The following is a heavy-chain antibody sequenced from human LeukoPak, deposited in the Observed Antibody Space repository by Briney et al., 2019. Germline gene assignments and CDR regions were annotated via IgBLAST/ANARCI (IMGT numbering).Heavy chain of an antibody. J-gene: IGHJ4*02. D-gene: IGHD6-13*01. Sequence: PGGSLRLSCAASGFTFSNYWMTWARQAPGKGLEWVANIKQDGSEKYYVDSVKGRFTISRDNAKNSLYLQMNSLRAEDTAIYYCARDPHYGSSWISDYWGQGTLVTVSS. CDR2: IKQDGSEK. CDR1: GFTFSNYW. CDR3: ARDPHYGSSWISDY. V-gene: IGHV3-7*01.